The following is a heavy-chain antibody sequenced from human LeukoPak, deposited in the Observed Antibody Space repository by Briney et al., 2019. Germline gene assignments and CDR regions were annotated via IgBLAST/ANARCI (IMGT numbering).Heavy chain of an antibody. J-gene: IGHJ4*02. CDR3: ARGGSDYTNYYFDY. V-gene: IGHV3-72*01. CDR2: IRNKASTYTT. CDR1: GFTFSDHY. D-gene: IGHD4-11*01. Sequence: PGGSLRLSCAASGFTFSDHYMEWVRQAPGKGREWVGRIRNKASTYTTQYAASVKGRFTISRDDSKNSLYLQMNSLKTEDTAMYYCARGGSDYTNYYFDYWGQGTLVTVSS.